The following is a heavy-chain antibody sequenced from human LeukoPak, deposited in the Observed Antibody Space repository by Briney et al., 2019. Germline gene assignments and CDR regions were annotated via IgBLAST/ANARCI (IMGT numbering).Heavy chain of an antibody. CDR3: AKEGEDYYDSSGYKDY. Sequence: GGSLRLSCAASGFTFSDYYMSWIRQAPGKGLEWVSAISGSGGSTYYADSVKGRFTISRDNSKNTLYLQMNSLRAEDTAVYYCAKEGEDYYDSSGYKDYWGQGTLVAVSS. V-gene: IGHV3-23*01. D-gene: IGHD3-22*01. CDR2: ISGSGGST. CDR1: GFTFSDYY. J-gene: IGHJ4*02.